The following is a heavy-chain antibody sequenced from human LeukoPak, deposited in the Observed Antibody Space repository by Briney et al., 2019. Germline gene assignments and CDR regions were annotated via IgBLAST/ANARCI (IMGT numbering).Heavy chain of an antibody. Sequence: SGPTLVNPTQTLTLTCTFSGFSLSTSGVGVGWIRQPPGKALEWLSLIYWNDDKRDSPSLKSRLNITKNTSSNQVVLTMTNMDPVDTATYYCAHKNTWNYGEAFDIWGQGTMVTVSS. CDR3: AHKNTWNYGEAFDI. CDR1: GFSLSTSGVG. D-gene: IGHD1-7*01. CDR2: IYWNDDK. V-gene: IGHV2-5*01. J-gene: IGHJ3*02.